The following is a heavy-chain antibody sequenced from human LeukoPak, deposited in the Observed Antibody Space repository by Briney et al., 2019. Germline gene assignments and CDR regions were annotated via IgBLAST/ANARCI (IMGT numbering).Heavy chain of an antibody. Sequence: SETLSLTCSVSGMSITSRHYWGWIRQSPGKGLEWIGSTSHSDSPYYNPSLESRVTISLDTSRNHFSLKLTSVTAADTAVYYCARDFGETSLPNWFDPWGQGTLVIVSS. CDR1: GMSITSRHY. D-gene: IGHD3-16*01. CDR3: ARDFGETSLPNWFDP. CDR2: TSHSDSP. V-gene: IGHV4-38-2*02. J-gene: IGHJ5*02.